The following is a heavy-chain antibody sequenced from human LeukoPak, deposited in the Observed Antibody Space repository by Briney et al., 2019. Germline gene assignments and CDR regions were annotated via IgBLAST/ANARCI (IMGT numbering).Heavy chain of an antibody. J-gene: IGHJ5*02. CDR2: IYYSGTT. CDR1: GGSISSPNHD. CDR3: ARSLGANTWVGNWFDP. D-gene: IGHD3-10*01. V-gene: IGHV4-39*01. Sequence: SETLSLTCSVSGGSISSPNHDWAWIRQPPGQGQEWIGSIYYSGTTYYNLSLKSRVTLSVDTSQNQFSLKLSSVTAADTAIYFCARSLGANTWVGNWFDPWGQGTLVTVSS.